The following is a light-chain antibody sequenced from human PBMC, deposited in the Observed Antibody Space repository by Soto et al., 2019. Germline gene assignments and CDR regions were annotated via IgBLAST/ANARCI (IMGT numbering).Light chain of an antibody. CDR2: DAS. Sequence: DIQMTQSPSTLSASVGDRVTITCRASQSISSWLAWYQQKAGKAPMLLIYDASTLESGVPSRFSGSGSGTEFTLSISSLQPDDSATYYCQHYNSYSEAFGQGTKVDIK. CDR3: QHYNSYSEA. J-gene: IGKJ1*01. V-gene: IGKV1-5*01. CDR1: QSISSW.